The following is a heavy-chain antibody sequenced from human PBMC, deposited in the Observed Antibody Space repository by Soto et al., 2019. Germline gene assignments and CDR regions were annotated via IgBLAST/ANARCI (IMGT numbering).Heavy chain of an antibody. CDR3: ARGREGLTGRCFPYGFES. CDR2: IYKSATT. V-gene: IGHV4-30-4*01. J-gene: IGHJ5*01. D-gene: IGHD3-16*01. CDR1: GASISTVDYF. Sequence: SETLSLTCSVSGASISTVDYFWAWVRQPPGQALEYIGYIYKSATTFYNPSFESRVAISLDTSKSQFSLNVTSLTAADTAVYFCARGREGLTGRCFPYGFESWGQGTRGTVS.